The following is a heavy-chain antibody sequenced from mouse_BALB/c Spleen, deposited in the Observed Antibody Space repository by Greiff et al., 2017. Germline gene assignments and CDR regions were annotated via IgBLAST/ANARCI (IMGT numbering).Heavy chain of an antibody. CDR2: IDPSDSYT. D-gene: IGHD2-4*01. Sequence: VQLQQPGAELVKPGASVKLSCKASGYTFTSYWMHWVKQRPGQGLEWIGEIDPSDSYTNYNQKFKGKATLTVDKSSSTAYMQLSSLTSEDSAVYYCARASTMITTWFAYWGQGTLVTVSA. CDR1: GYTFTSYW. J-gene: IGHJ3*01. CDR3: ARASTMITTWFAY. V-gene: IGHV1-69*02.